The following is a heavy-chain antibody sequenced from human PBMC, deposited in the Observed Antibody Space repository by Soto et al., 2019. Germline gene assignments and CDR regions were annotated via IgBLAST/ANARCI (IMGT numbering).Heavy chain of an antibody. CDR3: ARVNPSALDIVPYCSSTSCYTGYDYMDV. CDR1: GFTFSSYW. J-gene: IGHJ6*03. Sequence: GGSLRLSCAASGFTFSSYWMHWVRQAPGKGLVWVSRINSDGSSTSYADSVKGRCTISRDNAKNTLYLQMNSLRADDTAVYYCARVNPSALDIVPYCSSTSCYTGYDYMDVWGKGTTVTVSS. V-gene: IGHV3-74*01. CDR2: INSDGSST. D-gene: IGHD2-2*02.